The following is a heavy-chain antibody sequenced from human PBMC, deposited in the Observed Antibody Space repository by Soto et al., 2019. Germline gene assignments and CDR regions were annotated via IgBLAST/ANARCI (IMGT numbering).Heavy chain of an antibody. V-gene: IGHV6-1*01. Sequence: PSQTLSLTCAISGDSVSSNSAAWNWIRQSPSRGLEWLGRTYYRSKWYNDYAVSVKSRITINPDTSKNQFSLQLNSVTPEDTAVYYCARSHDILTGNSGYMDVWGKGTTVTVS. CDR1: GDSVSSNSAA. D-gene: IGHD3-9*01. J-gene: IGHJ6*03. CDR3: ARSHDILTGNSGYMDV. CDR2: TYYRSKWYN.